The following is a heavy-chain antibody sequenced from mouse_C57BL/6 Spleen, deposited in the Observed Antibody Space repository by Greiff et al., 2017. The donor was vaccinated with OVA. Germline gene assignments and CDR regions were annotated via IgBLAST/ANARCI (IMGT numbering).Heavy chain of an antibody. Sequence: VQLKESGGGLVKPGGSLKLSCAASGFTFSDYGMHWVRQAPEKGLEWVAYISSGSSTIYYADTVKGRFTISRDNAKNTLFLQMTSLRSEDTAMYYCARPLYGNYEAMDYWGQGTSVTVAS. CDR1: GFTFSDYG. D-gene: IGHD2-1*01. J-gene: IGHJ4*01. V-gene: IGHV5-17*01. CDR3: ARPLYGNYEAMDY. CDR2: ISSGSSTI.